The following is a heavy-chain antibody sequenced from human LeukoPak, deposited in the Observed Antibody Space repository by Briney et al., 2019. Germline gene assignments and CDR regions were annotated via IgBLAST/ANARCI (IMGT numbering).Heavy chain of an antibody. J-gene: IGHJ1*01. Sequence: GGSLRLFCAASGYTSSTYWMHCATQAPGKGLVWVSRIKIDGCTNYADSVQGRFTISRDNANNTLSLQMNSLRPEDTGVYYCARAPSEIGGYYHECFGHWGQGTLVTVSS. CDR2: IKIDGCT. CDR1: GYTSSTYW. V-gene: IGHV3-74*01. D-gene: IGHD2-21*02. CDR3: ARAPSEIGGYYHECFGH.